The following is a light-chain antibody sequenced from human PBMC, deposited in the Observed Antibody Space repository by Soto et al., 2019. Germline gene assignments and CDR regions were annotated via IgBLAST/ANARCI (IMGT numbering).Light chain of an antibody. V-gene: IGKV1-5*03. CDR3: QHYNSYSEA. J-gene: IGKJ1*01. CDR1: QSISSW. CDR2: KAS. Sequence: DIQMTQSPSTLSASVGDRVTITCRASQSISSWLAWYQQKPGKAPKLLIYKASTLKSGVPSRFSGSGSATEFTLTISSLQPDDFATYYCQHYNSYSEAFGQGTKVESK.